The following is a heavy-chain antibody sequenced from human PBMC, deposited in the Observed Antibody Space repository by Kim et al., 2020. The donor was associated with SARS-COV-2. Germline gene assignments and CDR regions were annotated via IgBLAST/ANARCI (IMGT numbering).Heavy chain of an antibody. Sequence: SETLSLTCTVSGGSVSSGSYYWSWIRQPPGKGLEWIGYIYYSGSTNYNPSLKSRVTISVDTSKNQFSLKLSSVTAADTAVYYCARDPSDDDYGDDRYYY. CDR2: IYYSGST. J-gene: IGHJ6*01. CDR3: ARDPSDDDYGDDRYYY. D-gene: IGHD4-17*01. V-gene: IGHV4-61*01. CDR1: GGSVSSGSYY.